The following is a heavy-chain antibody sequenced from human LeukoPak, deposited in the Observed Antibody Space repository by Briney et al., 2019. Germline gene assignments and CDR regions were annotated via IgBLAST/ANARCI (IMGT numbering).Heavy chain of an antibody. D-gene: IGHD3-22*01. Sequence: ASVKVSCKASGYTFTGYYMHWVRQAPGQGLEWMGWINPNSGGTNYAQKFQGRVTMTRDTSISTAYMELSRLRSDDTAVYYCARASYYYDSSGYYYGAHDAFDIWGQGTMATVSS. J-gene: IGHJ3*02. V-gene: IGHV1-2*02. CDR2: INPNSGGT. CDR1: GYTFTGYY. CDR3: ARASYYYDSSGYYYGAHDAFDI.